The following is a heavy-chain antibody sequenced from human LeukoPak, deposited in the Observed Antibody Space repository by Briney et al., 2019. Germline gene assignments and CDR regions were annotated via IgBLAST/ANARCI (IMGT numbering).Heavy chain of an antibody. V-gene: IGHV4-34*01. Sequence: SETLSLTCAVSSGSLSGYSWGWIRQPPGKGLEWVGEISHSGITNYNASLKGRVTISLKKSEIQFSLMLSSVTAADTAVYYCARDPVKYCSSTSCPGLGFDLWGRGTLVTVSS. D-gene: IGHD2-2*01. CDR1: SGSLSGYS. CDR3: ARDPVKYCSSTSCPGLGFDL. J-gene: IGHJ2*01. CDR2: ISHSGIT.